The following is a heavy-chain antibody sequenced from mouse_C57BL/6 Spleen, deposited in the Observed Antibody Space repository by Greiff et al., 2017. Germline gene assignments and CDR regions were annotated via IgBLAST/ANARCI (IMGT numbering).Heavy chain of an antibody. CDR1: GFTFSSYT. Sequence: EVQGVESGGGLVKPGGSLKLSCAASGFTFSSYTMSWVRQTPEKRLEWVATISGGGGNTYYPDSVKGRFTISRDHAKNTLYLQMSSLRSEDTALYYCARCYYYGSSFDYWGQGTTLTVSS. D-gene: IGHD1-1*01. CDR3: ARCYYYGSSFDY. CDR2: ISGGGGNT. V-gene: IGHV5-9*01. J-gene: IGHJ2*01.